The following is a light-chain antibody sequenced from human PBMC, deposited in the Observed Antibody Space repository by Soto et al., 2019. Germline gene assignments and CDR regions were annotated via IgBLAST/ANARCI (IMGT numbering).Light chain of an antibody. CDR2: GAS. J-gene: IGKJ2*01. Sequence: PGERATLSYRASQNVNNNYLAWYQQKPGQAPRLLIRGASSRASGLPDRFSGSGSGTAFTLTISRLEPEDFAVYYCQQYGSSPGTFGQGTKLEIK. V-gene: IGKV3-20*01. CDR3: QQYGSSPGT. CDR1: QNVNNNY.